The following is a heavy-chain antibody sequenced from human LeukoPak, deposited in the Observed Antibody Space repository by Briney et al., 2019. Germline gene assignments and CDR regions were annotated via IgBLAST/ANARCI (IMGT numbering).Heavy chain of an antibody. CDR1: GFTVSSNY. CDR2: IYSGGTT. Sequence: GGSLRLSCAASGFTVSSNYMSWVRQAPGKGLEWVSVIYSGGTTYYADSVKGRFTISRDNSKNTLYLQMNSLRAVDTAVYYCAGSPEYRYVFFDYWGQGTLVTVSS. J-gene: IGHJ4*02. CDR3: AGSPEYRYVFFDY. D-gene: IGHD5-18*01. V-gene: IGHV3-53*01.